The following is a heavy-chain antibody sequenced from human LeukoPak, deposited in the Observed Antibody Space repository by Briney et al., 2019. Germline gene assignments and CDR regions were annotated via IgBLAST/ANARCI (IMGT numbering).Heavy chain of an antibody. Sequence: SETLSLTCTVSGGSISSYYWSWIRQPPGKGLEWIGYIYYSGSTNYNPSLKSRVTISVDTSKNQFSLKLSSVIAADTAVYFCARQGGYYDFWSGYLDIWGQGTMVTVSS. J-gene: IGHJ3*02. CDR1: GGSISSYY. CDR3: ARQGGYYDFWSGYLDI. CDR2: IYYSGST. V-gene: IGHV4-59*08. D-gene: IGHD3-3*01.